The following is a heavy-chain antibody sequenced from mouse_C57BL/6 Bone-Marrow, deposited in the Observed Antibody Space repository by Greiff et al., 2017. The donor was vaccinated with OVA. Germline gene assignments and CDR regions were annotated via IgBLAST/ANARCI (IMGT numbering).Heavy chain of an antibody. CDR2: ISSGGSYT. V-gene: IGHV5-6*01. CDR1: GFTFSSSG. J-gene: IGHJ3*01. Sequence: EVKLVESGGDLVKPGGSLKLSCAASGFTFSSSGMSWVRQTPDKRMEWVATISSGGSYTYYPDSVKGRFTISRDNAKNTLYLQMSSLKSEDTAMYYCASYYLFAYWGQGTLVTVSA. D-gene: IGHD1-1*01. CDR3: ASYYLFAY.